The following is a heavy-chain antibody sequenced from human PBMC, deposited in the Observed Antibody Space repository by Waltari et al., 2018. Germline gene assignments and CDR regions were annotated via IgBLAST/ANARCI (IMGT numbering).Heavy chain of an antibody. CDR1: GYSFTSYW. J-gene: IGHJ4*02. D-gene: IGHD5-12*01. Sequence: EVQLVQSGAEVKKPGESLKISCKGSGYSFTSYWIGWVRQMPGKGLAWMGIIYPGDSDTRYSPSFQGQVTISADKSISTAYLQWSSLKASDTAMYYCARSPGRWLQLYYFDYWGQGTLVTVSS. CDR2: IYPGDSDT. CDR3: ARSPGRWLQLYYFDY. V-gene: IGHV5-51*03.